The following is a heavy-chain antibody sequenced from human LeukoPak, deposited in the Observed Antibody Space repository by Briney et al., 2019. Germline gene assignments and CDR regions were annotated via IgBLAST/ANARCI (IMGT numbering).Heavy chain of an antibody. V-gene: IGHV3-23*01. CDR1: GFTFSNYA. CDR3: AKDPNGDFIGAFDF. Sequence: QAGGSLRLSCAASGFTFSNYAMIWVRQAPEKGLEWVSAITGSGGGTYYADSVKGRFTISRDNSKNTLYLQMNGLRADDTAVYYCAKDPNGDFIGAFDFWGQGTMVTVSS. J-gene: IGHJ3*01. CDR2: ITGSGGGT. D-gene: IGHD4-17*01.